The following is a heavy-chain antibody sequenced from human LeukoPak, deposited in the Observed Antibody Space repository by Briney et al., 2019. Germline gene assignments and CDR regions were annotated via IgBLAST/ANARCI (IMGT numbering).Heavy chain of an antibody. CDR2: IIPIFGTA. D-gene: IGHD6-6*01. CDR1: GGTFSSYA. Sequence: GSSVKVSCKASGGTFSSYAISWVRQAPGQGLEWMGGIIPIFGTANYAQKFQGRVTITTDESTSTAYMELSSLRSEDTAVYYCARGPEYGSARRGLHAFDIWGQGTMVTVSS. V-gene: IGHV1-69*05. CDR3: ARGPEYGSARRGLHAFDI. J-gene: IGHJ3*02.